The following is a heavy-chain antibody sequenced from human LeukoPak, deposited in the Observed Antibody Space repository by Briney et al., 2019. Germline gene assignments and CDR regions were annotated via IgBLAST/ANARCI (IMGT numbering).Heavy chain of an antibody. D-gene: IGHD3-3*01. Sequence: GGSLRLSCAASDFTFSRYGFHWIRQAPGKGLEWVAFIRFDGTNNFYADSVKGRFTISRDNSKTTVYLQMNSLRAEDTAVYYCAREKGYYDFWSGLTTGSDYYYMDVWGKGTTVTVSS. J-gene: IGHJ6*03. V-gene: IGHV3-30*02. CDR2: IRFDGTNN. CDR3: AREKGYYDFWSGLTTGSDYYYMDV. CDR1: DFTFSRYG.